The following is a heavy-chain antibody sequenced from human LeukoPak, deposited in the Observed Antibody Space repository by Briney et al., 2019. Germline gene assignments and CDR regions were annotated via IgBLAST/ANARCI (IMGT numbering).Heavy chain of an antibody. J-gene: IGHJ3*02. D-gene: IGHD6-6*01. CDR2: INTNTGNP. V-gene: IGHV7-4-1*02. CDR1: GYTFTNYT. CDR3: ARDLVSAGFDT. Sequence: GASVKVSCKASGYTFTNYTINWVRLVPGQGLEWMGWINTNTGNPTYAQGFTGRFVFSLDTSVTTSYLQISSLKAEDTAVYYCARDLVSAGFDTWGQGTMVTVSS.